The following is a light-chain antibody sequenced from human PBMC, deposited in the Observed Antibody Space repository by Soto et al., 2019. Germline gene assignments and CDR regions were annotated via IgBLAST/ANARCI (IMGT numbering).Light chain of an antibody. CDR3: HQYNNWPRT. V-gene: IGKV3-15*01. J-gene: IGKJ1*01. Sequence: IVMTQSPATLSVSPGDRATLSCRASQSVSSNLAGYQQKPGQAPRLLVYGASTRATGIPARFSGSGSGTEFTLTISSLQSEDFAVYFCHQYNNWPRTFGQGTKVDIK. CDR2: GAS. CDR1: QSVSSN.